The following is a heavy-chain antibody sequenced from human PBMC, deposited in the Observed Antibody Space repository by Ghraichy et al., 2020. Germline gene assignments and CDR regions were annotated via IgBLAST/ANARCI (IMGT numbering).Heavy chain of an antibody. CDR3: ARDPRLGYYDHDWFDP. J-gene: IGHJ5*02. CDR1: GYTFTGYY. V-gene: IGHV1-2*02. D-gene: IGHD3-22*01. Sequence: ASVKVSCKASGYTFTGYYMHWVRQAPGQGLEWMGWINPNSGGTNYAQKFQGKVTMTRDTSISTAYMELSRLRSDDTAVYYCARDPRLGYYDHDWFDPWGQGTLVTVSS. CDR2: INPNSGGT.